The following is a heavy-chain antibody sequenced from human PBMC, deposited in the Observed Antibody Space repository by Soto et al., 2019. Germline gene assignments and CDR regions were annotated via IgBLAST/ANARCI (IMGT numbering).Heavy chain of an antibody. V-gene: IGHV1-2*04. CDR3: ARAIGLEGEFDY. CDR2: INPNSGGT. J-gene: IGHJ4*02. D-gene: IGHD3-16*01. Sequence: QVQLVQSGAEVKKPGASVKVSCKASGYTFTGYYMHWVRQAPGQGLEWMGWINPNSGGTNYAQKCQGWVTMTRDTSISTAYMELSRLRSDDTAVYYCARAIGLEGEFDYWGQGTLVTVSS. CDR1: GYTFTGYY.